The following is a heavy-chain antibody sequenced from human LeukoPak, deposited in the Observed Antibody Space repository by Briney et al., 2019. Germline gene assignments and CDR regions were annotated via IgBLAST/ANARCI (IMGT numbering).Heavy chain of an antibody. CDR2: ISSSSSTI. D-gene: IGHD3-9*01. CDR1: GFTFSSYS. V-gene: IGHV3-48*04. CDR3: ARGYFDWLYPFDY. Sequence: GGSLRLSCAASGFTFSSYSMNWVRQAPGKGLEWVSCISSSSSTIYYADSVKGRFTISRDNAKNSLYLQMNSLRAEDTAVYYCARGYFDWLYPFDYWGQGTLVTVSS. J-gene: IGHJ4*02.